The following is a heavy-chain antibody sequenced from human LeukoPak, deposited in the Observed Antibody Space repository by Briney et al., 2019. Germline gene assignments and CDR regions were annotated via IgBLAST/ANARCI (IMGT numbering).Heavy chain of an antibody. CDR1: GGSISSYY. J-gene: IGHJ6*02. CDR3: ARHVKKMATSYYYYGMDV. CDR2: IYDSGST. D-gene: IGHD5-24*01. Sequence: SEALSLTCTVSGGSISSYYWSWIRQPPGKGLEWIGYIYDSGSTNYNPSLKSRVTILVDTSKNQFSLKLSSVTAADTAVYYCARHVKKMATSYYYYGMDVWGQGTTVAVSS. V-gene: IGHV4-59*08.